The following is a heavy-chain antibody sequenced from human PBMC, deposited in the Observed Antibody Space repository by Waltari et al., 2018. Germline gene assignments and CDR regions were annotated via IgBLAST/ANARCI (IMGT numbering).Heavy chain of an antibody. D-gene: IGHD6-19*01. CDR1: GFSFSSWY. Sequence: DVLLVESGGDLVQPGGSLRLSCAASGFSFSSWYMSWFRQAPGKVLEWVANMNQDGIEKNYVDSVKGRFTISRDNAKNSLSLQMNSLRVEDTAVYYCARAPKRTSSEVDYWGQGTLVTVSS. V-gene: IGHV3-7*01. CDR3: ARAPKRTSSEVDY. CDR2: MNQDGIEK. J-gene: IGHJ4*02.